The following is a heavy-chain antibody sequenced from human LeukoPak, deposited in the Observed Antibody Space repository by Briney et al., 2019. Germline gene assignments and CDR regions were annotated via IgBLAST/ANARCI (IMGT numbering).Heavy chain of an antibody. CDR2: IIPILGIA. J-gene: IGHJ4*02. V-gene: IGHV1-69*04. D-gene: IGHD6-19*01. CDR1: GYTFTSYG. Sequence: ASVKVSCKASGYTFTSYGISWVRQAPGQGLEWMGRIIPILGIANYAQKFQGRVTITADKSTSTAYMELSSLRSEDTAVYYCARASGYSSGWYDYWGQGTLVTVSS. CDR3: ARASGYSSGWYDY.